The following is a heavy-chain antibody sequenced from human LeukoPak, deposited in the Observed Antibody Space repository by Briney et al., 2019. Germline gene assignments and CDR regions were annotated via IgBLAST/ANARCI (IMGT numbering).Heavy chain of an antibody. CDR1: GYTFTSYD. V-gene: IGHV1-8*01. CDR2: MNPNSGNT. CDR3: ARLGYYDSSGYYYYFDY. D-gene: IGHD3-22*01. J-gene: IGHJ4*02. Sequence: GASVKVSCKASGYTFTSYDINWVRQATGQGLEWMGWMNPNSGNTGYAQKFQGRVTMTRNTSISTAYMELSSLRSEDTAVYYCARLGYYDSSGYYYYFDYWGQGTPVTVSS.